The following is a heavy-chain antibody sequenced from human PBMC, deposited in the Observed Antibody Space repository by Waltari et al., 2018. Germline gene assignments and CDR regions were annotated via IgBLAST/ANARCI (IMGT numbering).Heavy chain of an antibody. V-gene: IGHV3-11*01. CDR1: GFTFSDSY. J-gene: IGHJ4*02. CDR2: IDSGGSPI. Sequence: QVQLVESGGGLVKPGGSLRLSCAASGFTFSDSYMSWIRQAQGRRLEWVSYIDSGGSPIYNADSVKGRFTISRDNAKNSLYLQMNSLRAEDTAVYYCARQVVSKGRIDYWGQGTLVTVSS. CDR3: ARQVVSKGRIDY. D-gene: IGHD2-15*01.